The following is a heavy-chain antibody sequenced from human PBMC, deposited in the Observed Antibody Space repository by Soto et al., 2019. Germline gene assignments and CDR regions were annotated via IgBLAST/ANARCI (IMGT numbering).Heavy chain of an antibody. CDR2: INAGNGNT. J-gene: IGHJ4*02. CDR1: GYTFTSYA. Sequence: QVQLVQSGAEVKKPGASVKVSCKASGYTFTSYAMHWVRQAPGQRLEWMGWINAGNGNTKYSQKFQGRVTITRDTSASTAYMELSCLRSEDTAVYYCATIRVYGSGSVSGIHYWGQGTLVTVSS. CDR3: ATIRVYGSGSVSGIHY. D-gene: IGHD3-10*01. V-gene: IGHV1-3*01.